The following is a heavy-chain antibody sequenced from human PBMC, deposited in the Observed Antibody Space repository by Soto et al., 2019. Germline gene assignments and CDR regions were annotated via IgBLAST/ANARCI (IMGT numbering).Heavy chain of an antibody. Sequence: QDQLVQSGAEVKKTGSSVKVSCKASGGTFSSQTFSWVRPAPGQGLEWMGRIIPALGTATYAQKFQGRVTITADESATTVYMELNSLRSEDTAVYYCARPDFGDYWYFDLWGRGTLVTVSS. V-gene: IGHV1-69*08. CDR1: GGTFSSQT. D-gene: IGHD4-17*01. CDR3: ARPDFGDYWYFDL. CDR2: IIPALGTA. J-gene: IGHJ2*01.